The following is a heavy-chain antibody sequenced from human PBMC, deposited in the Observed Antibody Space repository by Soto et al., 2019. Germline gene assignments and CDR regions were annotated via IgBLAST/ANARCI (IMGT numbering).Heavy chain of an antibody. Sequence: SETLSLTCSASGYSISSGYYWGWIRQPPGKGLEWIGSIYHSGSTYYNPSLKSRVTISVDTSKNQFSLRLSSVTAADTAVYYCGRDFRQQQLGIDYWGKGTLVTVSS. CDR3: GRDFRQQQLGIDY. J-gene: IGHJ4*02. CDR1: GYSISSGYY. D-gene: IGHD1-1*01. V-gene: IGHV4-38-2*02. CDR2: IYHSGST.